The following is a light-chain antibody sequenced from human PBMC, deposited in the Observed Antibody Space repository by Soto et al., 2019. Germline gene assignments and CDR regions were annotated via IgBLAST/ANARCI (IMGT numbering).Light chain of an antibody. J-gene: IGKJ4*01. CDR3: QQYNKWPLT. Sequence: EIVMTQSPATLSVSQGERATLSCRASESVSSNLAWYQQKPGQAPRLLIYGASTRATGVPARFSGSGSGTEFTLTIRSLQSEDFAVFYCQQYNKWPLTFGGGTKVELK. CDR2: GAS. V-gene: IGKV3-15*01. CDR1: ESVSSN.